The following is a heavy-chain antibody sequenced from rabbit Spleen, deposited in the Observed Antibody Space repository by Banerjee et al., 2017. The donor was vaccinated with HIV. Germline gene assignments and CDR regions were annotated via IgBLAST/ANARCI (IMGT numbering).Heavy chain of an antibody. V-gene: IGHV1S45*01. CDR1: GFSFSSSYY. J-gene: IGHJ4*01. CDR2: IDTASGTA. Sequence: QEQLVESGGGLVQPGGSLKLSCKASGFSFSSSYYMCWVRQAPGKGLEWIGCIDTASGTAYYATWVNGRLTISKTSSTTVTLQMTSLTAADTATYFCARGGNLWGPGTLVTVS. CDR3: ARGGNL.